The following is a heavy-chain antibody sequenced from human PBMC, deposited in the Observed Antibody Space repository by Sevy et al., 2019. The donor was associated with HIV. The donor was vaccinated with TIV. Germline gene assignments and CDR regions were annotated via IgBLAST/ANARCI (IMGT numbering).Heavy chain of an antibody. CDR2: LSFGCGQI. CDR1: GFTFNKYS. Sequence: GGSLRLSCVASGFTFNKYSMSWVRQAPGKGLERVSTLSFGCGQINYADSVKGRFTISRDDSKNTLYLQMNSLRAEVMAVYYCAREGCTRPHDFWGQGTLVTVSS. V-gene: IGHV3-23*01. J-gene: IGHJ4*02. D-gene: IGHD2-8*01. CDR3: AREGCTRPHDF.